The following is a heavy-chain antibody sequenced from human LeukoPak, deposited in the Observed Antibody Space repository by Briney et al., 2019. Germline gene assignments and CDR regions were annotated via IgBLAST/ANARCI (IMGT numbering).Heavy chain of an antibody. CDR2: THLNSGGT. D-gene: IGHD2-15*01. V-gene: IGHV1-2*02. CDR1: GHIFTVDS. J-gene: IGHJ3*01. Sequence: ASVKVSCAASGHIFTVDSIHWVRQAPGQGLEWMGWTHLNSGGTYRAQKFQDRVTMTKGTSIGTAYLELSTMTSDDTAVYYCATAQHCSGGTCHAWTDAFHVWGQGTMVTVSS. CDR3: ATAQHCSGGTCHAWTDAFHV.